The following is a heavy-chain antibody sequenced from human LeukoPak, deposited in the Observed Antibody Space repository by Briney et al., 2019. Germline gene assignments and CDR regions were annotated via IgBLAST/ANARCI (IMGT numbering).Heavy chain of an antibody. D-gene: IGHD5-24*01. CDR2: IRSKGYGGTT. V-gene: IGHV3-49*04. Sequence: PGRSLRLSCTASGFTFGDYAINWVRQAPGKGLEWVGFIRSKGYGGTTEYAASVKGRFSISRDDSKSIAYLQMSSLKTEDTAVYSCAREVEVGDGYNPLFDYWGQGTRVTVSS. CDR1: GFTFGDYA. CDR3: AREVEVGDGYNPLFDY. J-gene: IGHJ4*02.